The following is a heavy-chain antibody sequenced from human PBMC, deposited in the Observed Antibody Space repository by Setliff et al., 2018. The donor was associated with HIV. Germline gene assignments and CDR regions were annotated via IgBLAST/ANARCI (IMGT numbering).Heavy chain of an antibody. Sequence: SETLSLTCSVSGGSISSYYWSWIRQPPGKGLEWIGDIYYSGMTNYNPSLQSRVTISLDTSKNQFSLKVNSVTAADTAVYYCARGWGHDGFDFWGQGTMVTVSS. CDR2: IYYSGMT. CDR1: GGSISSYY. D-gene: IGHD7-27*01. CDR3: ARGWGHDGFDF. J-gene: IGHJ3*01. V-gene: IGHV4-59*01.